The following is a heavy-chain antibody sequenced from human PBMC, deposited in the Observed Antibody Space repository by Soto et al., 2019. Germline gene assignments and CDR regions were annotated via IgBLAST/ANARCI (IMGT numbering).Heavy chain of an antibody. CDR1: GFTFSSYA. V-gene: IGHV3-33*08. J-gene: IGHJ6*02. D-gene: IGHD6-6*01. CDR2: IWYDGSNK. CDR3: SREAARPPAYVMYF. Sequence: GGSLRLSCAASGFTFSSYAMHWVRQAPGKGLEWVAVIWYDGSNKYYADSVKGRFTISRDNSKNTLYLQMNSLRAEDTAVYYYSREAARPPAYVMYFWGQGTTVTGS.